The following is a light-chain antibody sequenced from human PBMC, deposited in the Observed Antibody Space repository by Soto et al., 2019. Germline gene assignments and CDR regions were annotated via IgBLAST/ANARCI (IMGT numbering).Light chain of an antibody. V-gene: IGKV1-5*01. Sequence: DIQMTQSPSTLSASLGDRVTITCRASQSISSCLAWYQQKPGKAPKLLIYHASTLESGVPSRFSGSGSGTDFTLTISSLQPDDFATYYCQQYMSYSFGQGTKVDIK. CDR1: QSISSC. CDR2: HAS. J-gene: IGKJ1*01. CDR3: QQYMSYS.